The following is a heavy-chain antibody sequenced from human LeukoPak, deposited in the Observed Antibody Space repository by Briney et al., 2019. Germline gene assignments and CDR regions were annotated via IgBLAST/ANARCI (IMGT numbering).Heavy chain of an antibody. D-gene: IGHD3-10*01. V-gene: IGHV3-48*01. CDR3: AKRSRRLTIVRGVPREDV. J-gene: IGHJ6*02. CDR2: ISGSSGII. Sequence: GGSLRLSCAASGFTFNTYTMNWVRQAPGKGLEWVSYISGSSGIIDYADSVRGRFTISRDNAKNTLYLQMNSLRAEDTAVYYCAKRSRRLTIVRGVPREDVWGQGTTVTVSS. CDR1: GFTFNTYT.